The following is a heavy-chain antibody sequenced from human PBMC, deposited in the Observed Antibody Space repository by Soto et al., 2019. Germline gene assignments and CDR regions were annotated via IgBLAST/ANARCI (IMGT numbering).Heavy chain of an antibody. CDR2: LYAEGST. J-gene: IGHJ6*02. D-gene: IGHD1-26*01. CDR1: GFTFSRYW. V-gene: IGHV3-53*01. CDR3: VRPRPSGENYGMDV. Sequence: EVQLAESGGGLIQPGGSLRLSCATSGFTFSRYWIHWVRQAPEMGPQWVSVLYAEGSTYYTESVKGRFTISRDPSKNTLFLQMDGLRAEDTAVYYCVRPRPSGENYGMDVWGQGTTVTVSS.